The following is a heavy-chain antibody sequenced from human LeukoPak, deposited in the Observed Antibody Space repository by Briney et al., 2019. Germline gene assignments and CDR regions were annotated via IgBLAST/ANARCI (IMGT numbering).Heavy chain of an antibody. V-gene: IGHV3-48*04. CDR2: ISSSSSVM. CDR3: ARGVAFWFGELFAFDG. Sequence: GGSLRLSCAASGFTFSNHTMNWVRQAPGKGLEWVSYISSSSSVMYYADSVKGRFTISRDNAKNSLYLQMNSLRAEDTAVYYCARGVAFWFGELFAFDGWGQGTLVTVSS. CDR1: GFTFSNHT. D-gene: IGHD3-10*01. J-gene: IGHJ4*02.